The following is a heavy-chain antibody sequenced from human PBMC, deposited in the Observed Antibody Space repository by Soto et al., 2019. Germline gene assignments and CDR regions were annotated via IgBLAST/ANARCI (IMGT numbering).Heavy chain of an antibody. V-gene: IGHV4-59*01. CDR2: IYYSGST. CDR1: GGSISSYY. J-gene: IGHJ4*02. D-gene: IGHD3-9*01. CDR3: ARGWEPLTGYYAFDY. Sequence: PSETLSLTCTVSGGSISSYYWSWIRQPPGKGLEWIGYIYYSGSTNYNPSLKSRVTISVDTSKNQFSLKLSSVTAADTAVYYCARGWEPLTGYYAFDYWGQGTLVTVSS.